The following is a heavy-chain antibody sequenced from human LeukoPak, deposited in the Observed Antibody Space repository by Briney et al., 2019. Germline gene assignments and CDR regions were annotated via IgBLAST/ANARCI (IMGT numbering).Heavy chain of an antibody. J-gene: IGHJ4*02. CDR3: TRLYSSSSWGAFDY. V-gene: IGHV5-51*01. CDR1: GYTFSNYW. CDR2: IYPPDSDT. Sequence: GESLKISFKGSGYTFSNYWIAWVRPMPGKGLEWMGTIYPPDSDTRYSPSFQGQVNISVDKSISTAFLQWSTLKASDTAMYYCTRLYSSSSWGAFDYWGQGTLVTVSS. D-gene: IGHD6-6*01.